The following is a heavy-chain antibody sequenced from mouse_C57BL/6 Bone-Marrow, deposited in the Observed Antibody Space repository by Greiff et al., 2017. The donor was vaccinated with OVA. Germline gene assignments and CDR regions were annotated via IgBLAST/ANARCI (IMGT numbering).Heavy chain of an antibody. D-gene: IGHD1-1*01. Sequence: VQLQQSGAELARPGASVKLSCKASGYTFTSYGISWVKQRTGQGLEWIGEIYPRSGNTYYNEKFKGKATLTADKSSSTAYMELRSLTSEDSAVYFCASPYNKVVEGNYWGQGTTLTVSS. CDR1: GYTFTSYG. CDR2: IYPRSGNT. V-gene: IGHV1-81*01. CDR3: ASPYNKVVEGNY. J-gene: IGHJ2*01.